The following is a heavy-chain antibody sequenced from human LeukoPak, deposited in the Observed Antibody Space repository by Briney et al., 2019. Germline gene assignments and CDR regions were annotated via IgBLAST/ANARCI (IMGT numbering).Heavy chain of an antibody. CDR1: GYTFTGYY. CDR3: ARGGYASRELVQH. J-gene: IGHJ1*01. CDR2: INADGGGT. Sequence: ASVKVSCKASGYTFTGYYIHWVRQAPGQGLEWMGCINADGGGTNYAQKFQGRVTMTRDTSISTAYMELSSLRSDDTAVYYCARGGYASRELVQHWGQGTLVTVSS. D-gene: IGHD3-10*01. V-gene: IGHV1-2*02.